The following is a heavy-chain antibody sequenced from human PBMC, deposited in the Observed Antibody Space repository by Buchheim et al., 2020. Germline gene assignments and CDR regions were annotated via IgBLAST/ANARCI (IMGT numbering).Heavy chain of an antibody. Sequence: VQLVESGGGLVQPGRSLRLSCAASGFTFSSYAMHWVRQAPGKGLEWVAVISYDGSNKYYADSVKGRFTISRDNSKNTLYLQMNSLRAEDTAVYYCARGIMYSSGGWGQGTL. CDR3: ARGIMYSSGG. V-gene: IGHV3-30-3*01. CDR2: ISYDGSNK. CDR1: GFTFSSYA. J-gene: IGHJ4*02. D-gene: IGHD6-19*01.